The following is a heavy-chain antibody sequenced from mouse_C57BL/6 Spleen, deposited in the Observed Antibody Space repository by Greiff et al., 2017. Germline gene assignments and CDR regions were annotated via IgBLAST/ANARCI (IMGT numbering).Heavy chain of an antibody. CDR1: GYTFTSYW. Sequence: QVQLQQPGTELVKPGASVKLSCKASGYTFTSYWMHWVKQRPGQGLEWIRNINPSNGGTNYNEKFKSKATLTVDKSSSTAYMQLSSLTSEDSAVYYCARGGYPYWYFDVWGTGTTVTVSS. CDR3: ARGGYPYWYFDV. D-gene: IGHD2-2*01. J-gene: IGHJ1*03. V-gene: IGHV1-53*01. CDR2: INPSNGGT.